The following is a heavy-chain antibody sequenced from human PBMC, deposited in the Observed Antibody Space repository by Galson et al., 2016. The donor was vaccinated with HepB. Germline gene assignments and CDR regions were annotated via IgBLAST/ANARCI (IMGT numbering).Heavy chain of an antibody. CDR1: GGSINSGGYY. CDR2: ISYSGST. V-gene: IGHV4-31*03. J-gene: IGHJ5*02. Sequence: TLSLTCSVSGGSINSGGYYWSWIRHHPGKGLEWIGYISYSGSTYYNPSLRSRVTISIDTSKNQFSLNLSSMTAADTAVYYCARAYSGGYCFDPWGQGSLVTVSS. CDR3: ARAYSGGYCFDP. D-gene: IGHD1-26*01.